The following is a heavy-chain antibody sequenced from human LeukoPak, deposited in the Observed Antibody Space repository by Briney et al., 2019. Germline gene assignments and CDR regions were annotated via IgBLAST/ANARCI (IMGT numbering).Heavy chain of an antibody. V-gene: IGHV3-21*01. CDR3: ARSYYYDSSGYYSSDVFDI. Sequence: GGSLRLSCVASEFTLRTYNMNWVRQAPGKGLEWVSSISSSSTYIFYADSVKGRFTISRDNAKNSLSLQMHSLGAEDTAVYYCARSYYYDSSGYYSSDVFDIWGQGTVVTVSS. CDR1: EFTLRTYN. J-gene: IGHJ3*02. D-gene: IGHD3-22*01. CDR2: ISSSSTYI.